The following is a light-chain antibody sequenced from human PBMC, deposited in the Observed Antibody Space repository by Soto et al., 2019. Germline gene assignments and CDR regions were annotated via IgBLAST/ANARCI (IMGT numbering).Light chain of an antibody. Sequence: ELVLTQSPGTQSLSPGERATLSCRASQSVTSNYLTWYQQKPGQAPRLLIYGASTRATDVPDRFSGSGSGADFTLSISRLEPEDFAVYYCQQYGSSPPRTFGQGTKVDI. CDR2: GAS. J-gene: IGKJ1*01. CDR1: QSVTSNY. V-gene: IGKV3-20*01. CDR3: QQYGSSPPRT.